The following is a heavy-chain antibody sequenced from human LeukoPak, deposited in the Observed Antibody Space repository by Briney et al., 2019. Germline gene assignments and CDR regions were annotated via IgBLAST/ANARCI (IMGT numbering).Heavy chain of an antibody. CDR2: ISAYNGNT. V-gene: IGHV1-18*01. CDR1: AYSFTNYG. CDR3: ARDSIAARPSAKALDY. Sequence: ASVKVSCKTSAYSFTNYGITWVRQAPGQGLEWMGWISAYNGNTNYAQKLQGRVTMTTDTSTSTAYMELRSLRSDDTAVYYCARDSIAARPSAKALDYWGQGTLVTVSS. J-gene: IGHJ4*02. D-gene: IGHD6-6*01.